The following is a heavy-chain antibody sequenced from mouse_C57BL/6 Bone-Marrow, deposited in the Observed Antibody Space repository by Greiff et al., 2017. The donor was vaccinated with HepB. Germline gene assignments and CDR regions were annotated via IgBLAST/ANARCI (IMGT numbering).Heavy chain of an antibody. D-gene: IGHD2-4*01. CDR2: IISKSNNYET. CDR3: VRTYDYGVYWYFDV. V-gene: IGHV10-1*01. Sequence: EVQLVESGGGLVQPKGSLKLSCAASGFSFNTYAMNWVRQAPGKGLEWVARIISKSNNYETDYADSVKDRFTISRDDSESMLYLQMNNLKTEDTAMYYCVRTYDYGVYWYFDVWGTGTTVTVSS. CDR1: GFSFNTYA. J-gene: IGHJ1*03.